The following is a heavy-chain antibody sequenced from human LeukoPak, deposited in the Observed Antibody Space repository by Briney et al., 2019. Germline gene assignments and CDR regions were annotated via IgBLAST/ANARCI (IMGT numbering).Heavy chain of an antibody. CDR3: ARGPHIVVVTATPRRYYYYYGMDV. CDR1: GYTFTSYA. J-gene: IGHJ6*02. V-gene: IGHV1-3*01. CDR2: INAGNGNT. D-gene: IGHD2-21*02. Sequence: ASVKVSCKASGYTFTSYAMHWVRQAPGQRLEWMGWINAGNGNTKYSQKFQGRVTITRNTSISTAYMELSSLRSEDTAVYYCARGPHIVVVTATPRRYYYYYGMDVWGQGTTVTVSS.